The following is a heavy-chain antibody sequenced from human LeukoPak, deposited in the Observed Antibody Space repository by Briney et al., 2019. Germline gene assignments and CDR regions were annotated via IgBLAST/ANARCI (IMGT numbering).Heavy chain of an antibody. CDR1: GGSVSFGGYY. V-gene: IGHV4-31*03. J-gene: IGHJ6*02. Sequence: SETLSLTCTVSGGSVSFGGYYWSWIRQRPGKGLEWIGYIYYNGNTYYNPSLKSRVSISIDTSKSHFSLRLSSVTAADTAVYYCARRLTGLDVWGQGTTVTVSS. D-gene: IGHD2-21*02. CDR2: IYYNGNT. CDR3: ARRLTGLDV.